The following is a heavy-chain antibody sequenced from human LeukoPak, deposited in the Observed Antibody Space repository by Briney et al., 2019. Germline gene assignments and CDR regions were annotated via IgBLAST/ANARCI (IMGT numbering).Heavy chain of an antibody. D-gene: IGHD3-16*02. CDR2: ISAYNGNT. Sequence: ASVKVSCKASGYTFTSYGISWVRQAPGQGLEWMGWISAYNGNTNYAQKLQGRVTMTTDTSTSTAYMELRSLRSDDTAVYYCARDLGPMITFGGVIVMNYWGQGTLVTVSS. CDR3: ARDLGPMITFGGVIVMNY. J-gene: IGHJ4*02. V-gene: IGHV1-18*01. CDR1: GYTFTSYG.